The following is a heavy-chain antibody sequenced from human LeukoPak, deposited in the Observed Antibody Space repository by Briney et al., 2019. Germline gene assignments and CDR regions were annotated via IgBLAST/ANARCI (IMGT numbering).Heavy chain of an antibody. CDR3: ARLGMAASYFYDSSGDKFDY. CDR1: GGSMSSGGYY. V-gene: IGHV4-31*03. J-gene: IGHJ4*02. D-gene: IGHD3-22*01. Sequence: SETLSLTCSVSGGSMSSGGYYWSWIRQHPGKGLEWMGHIYYSGTVYYNPSLRSRVSISVDTSKNQFSLRSSSVTVAGTAVYYCARLGMAASYFYDSSGDKFDYWGQGTLVTVSS. CDR2: IYYSGTV.